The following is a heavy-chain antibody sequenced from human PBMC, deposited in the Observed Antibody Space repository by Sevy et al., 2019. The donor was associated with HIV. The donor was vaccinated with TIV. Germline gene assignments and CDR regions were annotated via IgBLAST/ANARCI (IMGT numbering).Heavy chain of an antibody. D-gene: IGHD2-8*01. CDR3: ARDRASYYTNGVCCTRGMAY. CDR1: GFTFSSYA. J-gene: IGHJ4*02. V-gene: IGHV3-30-3*01. Sequence: GGSLRLSCAASGFTFSSYAMHWVRQAPGKGLEWVAVISYDGSNKYYAESVKGRFTISIDNSKNTRYLQMNSLIAEETAVYDCARDRASYYTNGVCCTRGMAYWGQGTLVTVSS. CDR2: ISYDGSNK.